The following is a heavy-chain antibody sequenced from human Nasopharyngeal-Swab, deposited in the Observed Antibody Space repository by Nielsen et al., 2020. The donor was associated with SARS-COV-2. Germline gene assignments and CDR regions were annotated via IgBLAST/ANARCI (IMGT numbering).Heavy chain of an antibody. CDR3: AMEASGDGMDV. J-gene: IGHJ6*02. V-gene: IGHV1-3*01. Sequence: ASVKDSCKASGYTFTSYAMHWVRQAPGQRLEWMGWINAGNGNTKYSQKFQGRVTITRDTSASTAYMELSSLRSEDTAVYYCAMEASGDGMDVWGQGTTVTVSS. CDR1: GYTFTSYA. D-gene: IGHD6-25*01. CDR2: INAGNGNT.